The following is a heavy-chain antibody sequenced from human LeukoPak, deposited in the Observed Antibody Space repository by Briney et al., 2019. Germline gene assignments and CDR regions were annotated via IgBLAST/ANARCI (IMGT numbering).Heavy chain of an antibody. CDR2: ISSSSSYI. J-gene: IGHJ4*02. Sequence: GGSLRLSCAASGFTFSSYGMSWVRQAPGKGLEWVSSISSSSSYIYYAESVKGRFTISRDNAKNSLFLQMNSLRAEDTAVYYCARGFSNYGHYFNYWGQGTLVTVSS. CDR1: GFTFSSYG. V-gene: IGHV3-21*01. D-gene: IGHD4-11*01. CDR3: ARGFSNYGHYFNY.